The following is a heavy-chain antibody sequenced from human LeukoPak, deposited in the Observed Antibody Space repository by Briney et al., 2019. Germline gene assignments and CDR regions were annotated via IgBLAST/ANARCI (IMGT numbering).Heavy chain of an antibody. D-gene: IGHD5-18*01. J-gene: IGHJ4*02. Sequence: KSGESLKISCKGAGYSFTSYWIGWVRQMPGKGLEWMGIIYPGDSDTRYSPSFQGQVTISADKSISTAYLQWSSLKASDTAMYYCARHGPYSYGGHHFDYWGQGTLVTVSS. V-gene: IGHV5-51*01. CDR3: ARHGPYSYGGHHFDY. CDR1: GYSFTSYW. CDR2: IYPGDSDT.